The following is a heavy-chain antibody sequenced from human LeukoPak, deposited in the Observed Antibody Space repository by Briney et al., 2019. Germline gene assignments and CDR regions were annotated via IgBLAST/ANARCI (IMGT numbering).Heavy chain of an antibody. V-gene: IGHV5-51*01. J-gene: IGHJ5*02. CDR3: ARPSDIGGSWFDP. D-gene: IGHD2-15*01. CDR2: IYPGDSDT. CDR1: GYSFTSYW. Sequence: GESRKISCKGSGYSFTSYWIGWVRRMPGKGLEWMGIIYPGDSDTRYSPSFQGQVTISSDKSISTAYLQWSSLKASDTAMYYCARPSDIGGSWFDPWGQGTLVTVSS.